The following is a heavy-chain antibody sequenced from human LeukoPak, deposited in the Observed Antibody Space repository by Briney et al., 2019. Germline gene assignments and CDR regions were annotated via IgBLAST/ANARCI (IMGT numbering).Heavy chain of an antibody. V-gene: IGHV1-18*01. D-gene: IGHD3-10*01. Sequence: ASVKVSCKASGYTFTSYGISWVRQAPGQGLEWMGWISAYNGNTNYAQKLQGRVTMTTDTSTSTAYTELRSLRSDDTAVYYCAGVIGGFGELLPSDDYWGQGTLVTVSS. CDR1: GYTFTSYG. J-gene: IGHJ4*02. CDR3: AGVIGGFGELLPSDDY. CDR2: ISAYNGNT.